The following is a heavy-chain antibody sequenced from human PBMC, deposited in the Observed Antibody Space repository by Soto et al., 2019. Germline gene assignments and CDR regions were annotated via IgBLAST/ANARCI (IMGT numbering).Heavy chain of an antibody. J-gene: IGHJ6*02. D-gene: IGHD5-18*01. CDR1: GYTFTSYG. CDR3: ARILWDTAMVYGMDV. CDR2: ISADNGNT. V-gene: IGHV1-18*01. Sequence: QVQLVQSGAEVKKPGASVKVSCKASGYTFTSYGISWVRQAPGQGLEWMGWISADNGNTKYGQKLQGRVTMPTDTSTSTAYMDLRRLRSDDTAVYYCARILWDTAMVYGMDVWGQGTTVTVSS.